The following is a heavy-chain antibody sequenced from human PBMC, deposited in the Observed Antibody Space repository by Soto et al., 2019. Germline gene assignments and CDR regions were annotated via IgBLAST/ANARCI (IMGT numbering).Heavy chain of an antibody. CDR2: INHSGST. J-gene: IGHJ6*03. CDR3: ARGLSGLAGYYYYYMDV. D-gene: IGHD1-26*01. V-gene: IGHV4-34*01. CDR1: GGSFSGYY. Sequence: SETLSLTCAVYGGSFSGYYWSWIRQPPGKGLEWIGEINHSGSTNYNPSLKSRVTISVDTSKNQFSLKLSSVTAADTAVYYCARGLSGLAGYYYYYMDVWGKGTTVTVSS.